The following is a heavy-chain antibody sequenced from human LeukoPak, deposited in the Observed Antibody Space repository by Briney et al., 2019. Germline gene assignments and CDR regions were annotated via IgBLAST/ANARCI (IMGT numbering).Heavy chain of an antibody. J-gene: IGHJ4*02. D-gene: IGHD6-6*01. CDR1: GGSISSYY. CDR2: IYYSGST. Sequence: SEPLSLTCTVSGGSISSYYWSWIRQPPGKGLEWIGYIYYSGSTNYNPSLKSRVTISVDTSKNQFSLKLSSVTAADTAVYYCARGEEYSSSSNSFDYWGQGTLVTVSS. CDR3: ARGEEYSSSSNSFDY. V-gene: IGHV4-59*01.